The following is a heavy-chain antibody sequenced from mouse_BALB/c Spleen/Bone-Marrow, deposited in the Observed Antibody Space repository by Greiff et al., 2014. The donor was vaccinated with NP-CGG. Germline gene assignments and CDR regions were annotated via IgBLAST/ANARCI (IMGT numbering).Heavy chain of an antibody. V-gene: IGHV14-3*02. CDR2: IDPANGNT. Sequence: EVQLQQSGAELVKPGASVKLSCTAPGFNIKDTYMHWVKQRPEQGLEWIGRIDPANGNTKYDPKFQGKATITADTSSNTAYLQLSSLTSEDTAVYYCANYYYGSSLFAYWGQGTLVTVSA. D-gene: IGHD1-1*01. CDR3: ANYYYGSSLFAY. J-gene: IGHJ3*01. CDR1: GFNIKDTY.